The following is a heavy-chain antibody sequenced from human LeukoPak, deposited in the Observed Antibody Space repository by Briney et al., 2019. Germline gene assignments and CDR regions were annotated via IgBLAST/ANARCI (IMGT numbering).Heavy chain of an antibody. CDR2: IKSKTDGGTT. D-gene: IGHD3-10*01. CDR3: TTGPMVRGVIIGPYYYYGMDV. CDR1: GFTFSSAW. Sequence: GGSLRLSCAASGFTFSSAWMSWVRQAPVKGLEWVGRIKSKTDGGTTDYAAPVKGRFTISRDDSKNTLYLQMNSLKTEDTAVYYCTTGPMVRGVIIGPYYYYGMDVWGQGTTVTVSS. V-gene: IGHV3-15*01. J-gene: IGHJ6*02.